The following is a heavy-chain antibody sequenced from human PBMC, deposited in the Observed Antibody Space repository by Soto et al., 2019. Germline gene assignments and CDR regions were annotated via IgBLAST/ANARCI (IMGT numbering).Heavy chain of an antibody. Sequence: PGGSLRLSCAASGFMFSAYWMSWVRQAPGKGLEWVANIHGDGGKIYYVDSVKGRFTISRDNAKRSLYLQMNSLRAEDTAVYYCARQEPNKRGRCADSWGQGTLVTVSS. J-gene: IGHJ4*02. V-gene: IGHV3-7*01. D-gene: IGHD1-26*01. CDR3: ARQEPNKRGRCADS. CDR2: IHGDGGKI. CDR1: GFMFSAYW.